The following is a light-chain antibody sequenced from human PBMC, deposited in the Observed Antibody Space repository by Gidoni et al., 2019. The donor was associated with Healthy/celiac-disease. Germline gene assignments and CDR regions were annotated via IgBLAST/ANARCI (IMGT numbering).Light chain of an antibody. J-gene: IGKJ1*01. CDR3: QQYNSYSRT. CDR2: KAS. CDR1: QSIRSW. Sequence: IQVTQSPSTLSASVGDRVTITCRASQSIRSWLAWYQQKPGKAPKLLIYKASSLESGVPSRFSGSGSGTEFTLTISSLQPDDFATYYCQQYNSYSRTFGQGTKVEIK. V-gene: IGKV1-5*03.